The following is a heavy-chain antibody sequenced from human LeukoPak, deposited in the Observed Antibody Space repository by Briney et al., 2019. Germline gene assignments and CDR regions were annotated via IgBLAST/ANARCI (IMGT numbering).Heavy chain of an antibody. CDR3: ARGFGAGNYYYGWFDP. CDR2: IHDSGST. CDR1: GASISSGDYH. J-gene: IGHJ5*02. Sequence: SQTLSLTCTVSGASISSGDYHWNWIRQPPGKGLEWIGFIHDSGSTYYNPSLKSRVSISRDMSKNQLSLMLSSVTAADTAVYYCARGFGAGNYYYGWFDPWGQGTLVSVSS. V-gene: IGHV4-30-4*01. D-gene: IGHD3-10*01.